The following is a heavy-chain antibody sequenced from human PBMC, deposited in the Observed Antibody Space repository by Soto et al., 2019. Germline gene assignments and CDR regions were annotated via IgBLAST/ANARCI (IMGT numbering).Heavy chain of an antibody. CDR3: AAGLMVRGVPQKFDP. J-gene: IGHJ5*02. CDR2: IVVGSGNT. D-gene: IGHD3-10*01. V-gene: IGHV1-58*01. CDR1: GFTFTSSA. Sequence: SVKVSCKASGFTFTSSAVQWVRQARGQCLEWIGWIVVGSGNTTYAQKFQERVTITRDMSTSTAYMELSSLRSEDTAVYYCAAGLMVRGVPQKFDPWGQGTLVTVSS.